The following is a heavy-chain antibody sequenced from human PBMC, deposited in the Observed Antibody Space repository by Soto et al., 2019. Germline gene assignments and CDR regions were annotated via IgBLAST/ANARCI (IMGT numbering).Heavy chain of an antibody. J-gene: IGHJ4*02. CDR3: MLGSXWKDFDY. Sequence: SETLSLTCTVSGGSISSYYWSWIRQPPGKGLEWIGYIYHSGSTNYNPSLKSRVTISVDTSKNQFSLKLSSVTAADTAVYYCMLGSXWKDFDYWGQGTLVTVSS. V-gene: IGHV4-59*01. CDR1: GGSISSYY. D-gene: IGHD3-22*01. CDR2: IYHSGST.